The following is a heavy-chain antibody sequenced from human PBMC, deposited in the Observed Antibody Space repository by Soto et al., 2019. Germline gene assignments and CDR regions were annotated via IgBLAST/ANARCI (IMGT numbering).Heavy chain of an antibody. CDR1: GGTFSSYA. D-gene: IGHD2-15*01. CDR3: ASGPVAAMAFGMDV. V-gene: IGHV1-69*12. CDR2: IIPIFGTA. J-gene: IGHJ6*02. Sequence: QVQLVQSGAEVKKPGSSVKVSCKASGGTFSSYAISWVRQAPGQGLEWMGGIIPIFGTANYAQKFQGRVTITADESTRTAYMELSSLRSEDTAVYYCASGPVAAMAFGMDVWGQGTTVTVSS.